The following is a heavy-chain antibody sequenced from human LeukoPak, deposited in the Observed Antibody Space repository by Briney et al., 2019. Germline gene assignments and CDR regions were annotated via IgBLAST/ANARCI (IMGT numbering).Heavy chain of an antibody. CDR1: GGSFSGYY. CDR2: INHSGST. J-gene: IGHJ4*02. CDR3: ASYDFWSGYLDY. D-gene: IGHD3-3*01. Sequence: SESLSLTCAVYGGSFSGYYWSWIRQPPGKGLEWIREINHSGSTNYNPSLKSRVTISVDTSKNQFSLKLSSVTAADTAVYYCASYDFWSGYLDYWGQGTLVTVSS. V-gene: IGHV4-34*01.